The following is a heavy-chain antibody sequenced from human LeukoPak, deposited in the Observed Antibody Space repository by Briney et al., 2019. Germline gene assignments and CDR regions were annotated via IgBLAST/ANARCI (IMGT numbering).Heavy chain of an antibody. D-gene: IGHD5-18*01. V-gene: IGHV1-18*01. Sequence: ASVKVSCKASGYTFTSYGISWVRQAPGQGLEWMGWISAYNGNTNYAQKLQGRVTMTTDTSTSTAYMEPRSLRSDDTAVYYCARVHTDMVTGDYYMDVWGKGTTVTVSS. CDR2: ISAYNGNT. CDR1: GYTFTSYG. CDR3: ARVHTDMVTGDYYMDV. J-gene: IGHJ6*03.